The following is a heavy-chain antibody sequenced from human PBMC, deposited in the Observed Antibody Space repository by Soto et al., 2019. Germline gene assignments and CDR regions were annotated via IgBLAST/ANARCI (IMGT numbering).Heavy chain of an antibody. CDR3: VHDGKLGYTGYDRFDY. D-gene: IGHD5-12*01. J-gene: IGHJ4*02. V-gene: IGHV2-5*01. Sequence: QITLKESGPTLMKPTQTLTLTCSFSGFSLSTHEVGVVWIRQPPGKALEWLALIYWNDDARYSPSLKNRLTITKDTSKNQVVLTKTNMDPVDTATYYCVHDGKLGYTGYDRFDYWGQGSLVTVSS. CDR1: GFSLSTHEVG. CDR2: IYWNDDA.